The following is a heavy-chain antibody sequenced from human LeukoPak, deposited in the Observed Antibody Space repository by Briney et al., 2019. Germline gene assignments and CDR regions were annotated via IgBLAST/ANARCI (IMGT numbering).Heavy chain of an antibody. J-gene: IGHJ4*02. CDR2: VSDSGGST. CDR1: GFTFTSYA. Sequence: GGSLRLSCAASGFTFTSYAMSWVRQAPGKGLEWVSAVSDSGGSTYYADSVKGRFTISRDNSKNTLYLQMNSLRAEDTAVYYCAKPTGYYNPAYFDYWGQGTLVTVSS. V-gene: IGHV3-23*01. D-gene: IGHD3-9*01. CDR3: AKPTGYYNPAYFDY.